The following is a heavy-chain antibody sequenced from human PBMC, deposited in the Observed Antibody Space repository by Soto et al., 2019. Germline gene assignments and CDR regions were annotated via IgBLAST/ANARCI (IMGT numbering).Heavy chain of an antibody. D-gene: IGHD2-15*01. CDR1: GGTFGNSA. J-gene: IGHJ6*02. V-gene: IGHV1-69*12. CDR3: ARDKDRQQLGGNYYYGIDV. CDR2: IIPIFSTP. Sequence: QVQLVQSGAEVKKPGSSVTVSCKASGGTFGNSAISWVRQAPGQGLEWMGGIIPIFSTPDYAQKFQGRVTITADESTTTAYRELTSLKSEDTAVYYCARDKDRQQLGGNYYYGIDVWGQGTTVTVSS.